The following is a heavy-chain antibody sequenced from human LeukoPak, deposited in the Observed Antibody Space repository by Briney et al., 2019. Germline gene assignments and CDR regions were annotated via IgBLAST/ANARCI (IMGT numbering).Heavy chain of an antibody. D-gene: IGHD3-10*01. V-gene: IGHV3-23*01. J-gene: IGHJ4*02. CDR2: IGGSGKNT. CDR3: AKDLETINPTMD. CDR1: GFTFSSHA. Sequence: PGGSLRLSCAASGFTFSSHAMSWVRQAPGKGLEWVSSIGGSGKNTFYADAVKGRFTISRDNSKDTLYLHMNSLRAEDTAVYYCAKDLETINPTMDWGQGTLVTVSS.